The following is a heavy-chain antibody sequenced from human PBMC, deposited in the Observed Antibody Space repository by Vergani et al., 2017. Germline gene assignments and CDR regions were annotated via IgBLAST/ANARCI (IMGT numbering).Heavy chain of an antibody. D-gene: IGHD6-13*01. CDR2: IYTSGST. V-gene: IGHV4-4*07. CDR1: SGSISSYY. CDR3: ARGIVAISSWYGGADDYCYYYMDV. J-gene: IGHJ6*03. Sequence: QVQLQESGPGLVKPSETLSLTCTVSSGSISSYYWSWIRQPAGKGLEWIGRIYTSGSTNYNPSLKSRVHMSVDTSRNQFSLKLSSVTAADTAVYYCARGIVAISSWYGGADDYCYYYMDVWGKGTTVTVSS.